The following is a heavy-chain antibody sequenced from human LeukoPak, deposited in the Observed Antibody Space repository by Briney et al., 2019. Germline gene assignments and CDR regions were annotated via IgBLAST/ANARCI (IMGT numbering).Heavy chain of an antibody. Sequence: GGSLRLSCAASGFTFSSYSMNWVRQAPGKGLEWVSAISGSGGSTYYADSVKGRFTISRDNSKNTLYLQMNSLRAEDTAVYYCAKEAALYSSSQNYYFDYWGQGTLVTVSS. CDR1: GFTFSSYS. J-gene: IGHJ4*02. CDR3: AKEAALYSSSQNYYFDY. V-gene: IGHV3-23*01. CDR2: ISGSGGST. D-gene: IGHD6-13*01.